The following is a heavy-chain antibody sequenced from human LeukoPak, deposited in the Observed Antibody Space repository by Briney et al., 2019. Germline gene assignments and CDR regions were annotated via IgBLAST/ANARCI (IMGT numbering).Heavy chain of an antibody. V-gene: IGHV4-59*01. CDR2: IFYSGST. Sequence: SETLTLTCTVSGGSIGGYYWIWLRQPPGKGLEWIGYIFYSGSTNYNPSLKSRVTISVDTSKNQFSLKLSSVTAADTAVYYCAWGKFTLLFYSWGQGTLVAVSS. D-gene: IGHD1-26*01. CDR1: GGSIGGYY. CDR3: AWGKFTLLFYS. J-gene: IGHJ4*02.